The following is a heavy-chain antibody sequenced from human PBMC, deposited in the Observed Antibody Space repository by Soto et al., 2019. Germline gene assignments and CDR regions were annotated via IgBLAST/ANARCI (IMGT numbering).Heavy chain of an antibody. Sequence: QVQLVESGGGVVQPGRSLRLSCAASGFTFNTYGMHWVRQAPGKGLEWVAVIWYDGSLKYYADSVKGRFTISRDNSKNTLYLQINSLRAEDTAVYYCARACGYTYGPPTYWGQGTLVTVSS. CDR3: ARACGYTYGPPTY. CDR2: IWYDGSLK. D-gene: IGHD5-18*01. CDR1: GFTFNTYG. V-gene: IGHV3-33*01. J-gene: IGHJ4*02.